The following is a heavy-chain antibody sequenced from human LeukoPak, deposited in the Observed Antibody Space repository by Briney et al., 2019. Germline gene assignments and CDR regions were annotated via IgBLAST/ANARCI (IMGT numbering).Heavy chain of an antibody. J-gene: IGHJ4*02. CDR1: GGTFSTYS. CDR2: IIPVLGTA. V-gene: IGHV1-69*13. Sequence: SGKVSWKAAGGTFSTYSISWVRQAPGQGREWMGGIIPVLGTANYAHKFQGRLTITADEFTGRAYMELRSLTSEVLAIIYCASNTNYYENTGHYVFDSWGQGTLVTVSS. D-gene: IGHD3-22*01. CDR3: ASNTNYYENTGHYVFDS.